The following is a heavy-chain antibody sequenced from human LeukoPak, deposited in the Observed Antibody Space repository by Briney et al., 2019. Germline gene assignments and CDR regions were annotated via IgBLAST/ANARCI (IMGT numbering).Heavy chain of an antibody. CDR3: ARARGTAMGFQH. Sequence: SVKVSCKASGGTFSSYAISWVRQAPGQGLEWMGGIIPIFGTANYAQKFQGRVTITADKSTSTAYMELSSLRSEDTAVYYCARARGTAMGFQHWSQGTLVTVSS. V-gene: IGHV1-69*06. D-gene: IGHD5-18*01. CDR2: IIPIFGTA. J-gene: IGHJ1*01. CDR1: GGTFSSYA.